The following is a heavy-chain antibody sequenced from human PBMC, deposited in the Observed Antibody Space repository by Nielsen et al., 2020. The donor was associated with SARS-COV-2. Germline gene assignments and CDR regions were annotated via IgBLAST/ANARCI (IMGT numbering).Heavy chain of an antibody. D-gene: IGHD6-13*01. CDR1: GGSFSGYD. Sequence: SETLSLTCAVYGGSFSGYDWTWIRQPPGKGLEWIGEINHSGSTKYNPSLKSRVTMSVDTSKNQFSLKLSSVTAEDTALYHCASIHQGDGIAATTHIPWGQGTLVTVSS. CDR3: ASIHQGDGIAATTHIP. CDR2: INHSGST. V-gene: IGHV4-34*01. J-gene: IGHJ5*02.